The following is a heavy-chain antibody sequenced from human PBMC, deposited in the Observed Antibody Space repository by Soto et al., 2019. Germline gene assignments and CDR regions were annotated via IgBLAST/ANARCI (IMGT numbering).Heavy chain of an antibody. Sequence: SETLSLTCTVSGGSISSGGYYWSWIRQHPGKGLEWIGYIYYSGSTYYNPSLKSRVTISVDTSKNQFSLKLSSVTAADTAVYYCALSPADYYYYYMDVWGKGTTVTVSS. J-gene: IGHJ6*03. CDR3: ALSPADYYYYYMDV. V-gene: IGHV4-31*03. CDR2: IYYSGST. CDR1: GGSISSGGYY.